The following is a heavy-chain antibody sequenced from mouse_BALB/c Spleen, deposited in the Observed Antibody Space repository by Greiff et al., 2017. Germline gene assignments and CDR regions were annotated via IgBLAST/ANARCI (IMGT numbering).Heavy chain of an antibody. CDR1: GYTFTSYV. V-gene: IGHV1-14*01. D-gene: IGHD1-1*01. Sequence: EVQLQQSGPELVKPGASVKMSCKASGYTFTSYVMHWVKQKPGQGLEWIGYINPYNDGTKYNEKFKGKATLTSDKSSSTAYMELSSLTSEDSAVYYCARGTTVVAMDYWGQGTSVTVSS. J-gene: IGHJ4*01. CDR2: INPYNDGT. CDR3: ARGTTVVAMDY.